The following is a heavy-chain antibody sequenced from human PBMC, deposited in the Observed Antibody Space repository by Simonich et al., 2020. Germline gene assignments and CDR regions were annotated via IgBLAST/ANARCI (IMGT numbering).Heavy chain of an antibody. D-gene: IGHD7-27*01. CDR1: GFTFSSYW. J-gene: IGHJ6*03. CDR2: IKQDGREK. CDR3: ARDGLGTAYYYYMDV. V-gene: IGHV3-7*01. Sequence: EVQLVESGGGLVQPGGSLSLSCSASGFTFSSYWMTWGRQAPGKGLEWVANIKQDGREKYYVDSVKGRFNISRDNAKNSLYLQMNSLRAEDTAVYYCARDGLGTAYYYYMDVWGKGTTVTVSS.